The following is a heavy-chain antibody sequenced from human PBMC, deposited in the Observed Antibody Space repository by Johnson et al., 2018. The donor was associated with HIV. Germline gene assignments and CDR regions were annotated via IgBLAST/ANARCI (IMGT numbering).Heavy chain of an antibody. CDR1: GFTFSTYW. Sequence: VQLVESGGGLVQPGGSLRLSCAASGFTFSTYWMSWVRQAPGKGLEWVSAISGSGGSTYYADSVKGRFTISRDNSKNTLYLQMNSLRAEDTAVYYCAKGGYSYGNAFDIWGQGTMVTVSS. D-gene: IGHD5-18*01. CDR3: AKGGYSYGNAFDI. J-gene: IGHJ3*02. V-gene: IGHV3-23*04. CDR2: ISGSGGST.